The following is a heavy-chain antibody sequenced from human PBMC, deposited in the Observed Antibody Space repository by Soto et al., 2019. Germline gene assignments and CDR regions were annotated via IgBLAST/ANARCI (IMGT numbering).Heavy chain of an antibody. D-gene: IGHD4-17*01. Sequence: ASVKVSCKASGYTFTSYAMHWVRQAPGQRLEWMGWISAYNGNTNYAQKLQGRVTMTTDTSTSTAYMELRSLRSDDTAVYYCARSEPYGGNSGAFDIWGQGTMVTVSS. CDR3: ARSEPYGGNSGAFDI. V-gene: IGHV1-18*01. J-gene: IGHJ3*02. CDR2: ISAYNGNT. CDR1: GYTFTSYA.